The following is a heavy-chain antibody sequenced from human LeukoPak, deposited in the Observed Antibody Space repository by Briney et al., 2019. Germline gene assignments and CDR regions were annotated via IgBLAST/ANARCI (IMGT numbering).Heavy chain of an antibody. J-gene: IGHJ4*02. CDR3: AKTAETTEYYFDY. CDR1: GFTFSSYA. CDR2: ISSNGGST. V-gene: IGHV3-64*01. D-gene: IGHD1-7*01. Sequence: GGSLRLSCAASGFTFSSYAMHWVRQAPGKGLEYVSAISSNGGSTYCANSVKGRFTISRDNSKNTLYLQMGSLRAEDMAVYYCAKTAETTEYYFDYWGQGTLVTVSS.